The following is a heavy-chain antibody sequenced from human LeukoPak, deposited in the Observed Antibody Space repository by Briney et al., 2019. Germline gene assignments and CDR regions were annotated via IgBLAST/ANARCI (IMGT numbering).Heavy chain of an antibody. J-gene: IGHJ6*02. CDR3: AKNSGIAVADGANGMDV. Sequence: PGGSLRLSCSASGFTFSSYAMSWVRQAPGKGLEWVSAISGSGGSTYYADSVKGRFTISRDNSKNTLYLQMNSLRAEDTAVYYCAKNSGIAVADGANGMDVWGQGTTVTVSS. CDR1: GFTFSSYA. V-gene: IGHV3-23*01. CDR2: ISGSGGST. D-gene: IGHD6-19*01.